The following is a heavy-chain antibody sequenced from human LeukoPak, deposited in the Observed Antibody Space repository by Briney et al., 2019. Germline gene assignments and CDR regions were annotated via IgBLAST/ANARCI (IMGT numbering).Heavy chain of an antibody. J-gene: IGHJ4*02. V-gene: IGHV4-34*01. D-gene: IGHD3-9*01. Sequence: SETLSLTCAVYGGSFSGYYWSWIRQPPRKGLEWIGEINHSGSTNYNPSLKSRVTISVDTSKNQFSLKLSSVTAADTAVYYCARHERYFDWNDYWGQGTLVTVSS. CDR2: INHSGST. CDR3: ARHERYFDWNDY. CDR1: GGSFSGYY.